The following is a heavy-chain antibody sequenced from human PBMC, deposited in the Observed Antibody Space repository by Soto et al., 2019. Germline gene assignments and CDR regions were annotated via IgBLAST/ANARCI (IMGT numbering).Heavy chain of an antibody. CDR2: IIPIFGTA. J-gene: IGHJ4*02. CDR1: GGTFSSYA. D-gene: IGHD4-17*01. CDR3: ASAGGLTVPRGF. Sequence: QVQLVQSGAEVKKPGSSVKVSCKASGGTFSSYAISWVRQAPGQGLEWMGGIIPIFGTANYAQKFQGRVTITADESTSTGYMELRSLRSEDTGVYYCASAGGLTVPRGFWGQGTLVTVSS. V-gene: IGHV1-69*01.